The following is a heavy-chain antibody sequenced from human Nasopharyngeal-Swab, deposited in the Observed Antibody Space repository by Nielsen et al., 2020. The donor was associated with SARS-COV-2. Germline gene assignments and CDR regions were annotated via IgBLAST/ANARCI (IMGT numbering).Heavy chain of an antibody. J-gene: IGHJ4*02. V-gene: IGHV4-34*01. CDR3: ARTRDLYYYDR. D-gene: IGHD3-22*01. Sequence: SETLSLTCAVYGGSFSSYYWNWFRQPPGKGLEWIGEINHSGSTNNNPSLKSRVTISVDTSKNQFSLKLSSVTAADTAVYYCARTRDLYYYDRWGQGTLVTVSS. CDR1: GGSFSSYY. CDR2: INHSGST.